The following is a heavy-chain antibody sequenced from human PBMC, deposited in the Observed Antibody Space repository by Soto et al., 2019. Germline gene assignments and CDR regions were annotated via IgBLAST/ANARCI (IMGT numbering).Heavy chain of an antibody. J-gene: IGHJ4*02. Sequence: QVRLVQSGAEVKKPGASVKVSCKAPGYTFTSYAMHWVRQAPGQRLEWMGWINAGNGNTKYSQKFQGRVTITRDTPASTAYMELSSLRSEDTAVYYCASSGSESPPRNYWGQGTLVTVAS. CDR2: INAGNGNT. V-gene: IGHV1-3*01. CDR3: ASSGSESPPRNY. CDR1: GYTFTSYA. D-gene: IGHD3-10*01.